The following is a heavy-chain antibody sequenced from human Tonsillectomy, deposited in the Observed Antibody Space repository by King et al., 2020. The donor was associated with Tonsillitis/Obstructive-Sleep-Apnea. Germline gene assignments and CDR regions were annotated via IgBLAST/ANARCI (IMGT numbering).Heavy chain of an antibody. CDR1: GYTFTDYP. D-gene: IGHD2-2*01. CDR3: ARDEEISAASYYYYYMDV. V-gene: IGHV7-4-1*02. J-gene: IGHJ6*03. Sequence: VQLVESGSELEKPGASVKVSCKASGYTFTDYPMNWVRQAPGQGLEWMGWINTNTGNPTYAQAFTGRFVFSLDTSVSTAYLQISSLKAEDTAVYYCARDEEISAASYYYYYMDVWGKGTTVTVSS. CDR2: INTNTGNP.